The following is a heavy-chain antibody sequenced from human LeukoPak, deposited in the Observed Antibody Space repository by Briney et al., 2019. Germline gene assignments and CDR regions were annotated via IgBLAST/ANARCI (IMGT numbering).Heavy chain of an antibody. CDR2: IYHSGST. CDR1: GGSISSSNW. D-gene: IGHD5-12*01. CDR3: ANSGYASAVDY. Sequence: SETLSLTCAVSGGSISSSNWWSWVRQPPGKGLEWIGEIYHSGSTNYNPSLKSRVTIAVDKSKSQFSLKLSSVTAADTVVYYCANSGYASAVDYWGQGTLVTVSS. J-gene: IGHJ4*02. V-gene: IGHV4-4*02.